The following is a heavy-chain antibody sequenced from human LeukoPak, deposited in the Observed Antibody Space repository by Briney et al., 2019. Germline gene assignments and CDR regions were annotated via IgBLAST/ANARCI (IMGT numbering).Heavy chain of an antibody. CDR1: GFTFSSYS. CDR2: ISSSSSTI. J-gene: IGHJ4*02. D-gene: IGHD6-13*01. V-gene: IGHV3-48*01. Sequence: PGGSLRLSCAASGFTFSSYSMNWVRQAPGKGLEWVSYISSSSSTIYYADSVKGRFTISRDNAKNSLYLQMNSLRAEDTAVYYCARDLKGGAAAGTGGYWGQGTLVTVSS. CDR3: ARDLKGGAAAGTGGY.